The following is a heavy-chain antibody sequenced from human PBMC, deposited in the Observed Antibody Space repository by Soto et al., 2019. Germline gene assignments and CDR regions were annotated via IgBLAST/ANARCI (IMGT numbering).Heavy chain of an antibody. CDR2: INAGNGNT. J-gene: IGHJ6*03. D-gene: IGHD3-10*01. CDR3: ARDPITMYYYYMDV. CDR1: GYTFTSYA. V-gene: IGHV1-3*01. Sequence: GASVKVSCKASGYTFTSYAMHWVRQAPGQRLEWMGWINAGNGNTKYSQKFQGRVTITRDTSASTAYMELSSLRSEDTAVYYCARDPITMYYYYMDVWGKGTTVTVSS.